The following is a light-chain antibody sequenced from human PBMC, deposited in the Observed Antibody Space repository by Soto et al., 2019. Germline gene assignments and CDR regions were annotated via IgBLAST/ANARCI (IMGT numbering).Light chain of an antibody. V-gene: IGLV2-14*01. J-gene: IGLJ1*01. CDR3: CSLTTSHTYV. Sequence: QSVLTQPASVSGSPGQSITISCTGTSSDVGGYNYVSWYQQHPGKAPKLMIYHVTYRPSGVSNRYSGSKSGNSASLTISGLQADDEADYYCCSLTTSHTYVFRSGTKVTVL. CDR1: SSDVGGYNY. CDR2: HVT.